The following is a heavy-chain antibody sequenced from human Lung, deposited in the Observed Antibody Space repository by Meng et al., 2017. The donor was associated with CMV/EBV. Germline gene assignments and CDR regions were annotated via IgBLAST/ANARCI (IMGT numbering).Heavy chain of an antibody. CDR1: GFSFTTYS. D-gene: IGHD1-1*01. CDR2: ISSNSNYI. Sequence: GGSLRLXXVASGFSFTTYSSNWVRQAQGNGLEWVSFISSNSNYIYYADSLKYRFTISRDDAKNSLYLQMNSLRDEDTALYFCARVESAIRATGPRRCFHHWGQGTXVTVSS. J-gene: IGHJ1*01. V-gene: IGHV3-21*01. CDR3: ARVESAIRATGPRRCFHH.